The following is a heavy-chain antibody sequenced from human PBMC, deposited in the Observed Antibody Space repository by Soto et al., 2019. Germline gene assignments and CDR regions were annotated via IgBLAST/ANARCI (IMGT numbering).Heavy chain of an antibody. Sequence: SETLSLTCAVSGGSISSSNWWSWVRQPPGKGLEWIGEIYHSGSTNHNPSLKSRVTISVDKSKNQFSLKLSSVTAADTAVYYCASGYSGSYRDFDYWGQGTLVTVSS. J-gene: IGHJ4*02. V-gene: IGHV4-4*02. CDR3: ASGYSGSYRDFDY. D-gene: IGHD1-26*01. CDR1: GGSISSSNW. CDR2: IYHSGST.